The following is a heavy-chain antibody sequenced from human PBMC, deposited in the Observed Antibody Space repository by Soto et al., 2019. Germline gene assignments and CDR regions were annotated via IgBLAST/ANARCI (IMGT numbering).Heavy chain of an antibody. CDR1: GYTFTSYC. V-gene: IGHV1-18*04. D-gene: IGHD2-15*01. CDR3: ARDQGGVCSGGSCYSGYNWFDP. Sequence: ASVKVSCKASGYTFTSYCISWVRQAPGQGLECMGWISAYNGNTNYAQKLQGRVTMTTDTSTSTAYMELRSLRSDDTAVYYCARDQGGVCSGGSCYSGYNWFDPWGQGTLVTVPQ. CDR2: ISAYNGNT. J-gene: IGHJ5*02.